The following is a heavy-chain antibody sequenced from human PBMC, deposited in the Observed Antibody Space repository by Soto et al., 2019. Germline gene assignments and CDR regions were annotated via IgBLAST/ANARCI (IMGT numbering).Heavy chain of an antibody. CDR3: ARIPTGYSSRWAAFDI. V-gene: IGHV1-18*01. D-gene: IGHD6-13*01. Sequence: QVQLVQSGAEVKKPGASVKVSCKASGYTFTSYGISWVRQAPGQGLEWMGWISAYNGNTNYAQKLQGRVTMTTDTPTSTASMELRSLRSDDTAVYYCARIPTGYSSRWAAFDIWGQGTMVTVSS. CDR2: ISAYNGNT. J-gene: IGHJ3*02. CDR1: GYTFTSYG.